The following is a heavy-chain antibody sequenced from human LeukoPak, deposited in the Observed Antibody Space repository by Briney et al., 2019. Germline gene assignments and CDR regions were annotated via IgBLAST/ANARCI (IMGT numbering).Heavy chain of an antibody. CDR2: ISDDGNYK. CDR3: ARVHCSSTDCYGGYYYAMDV. Sequence: GRSLRLSCAASGFTFSTSGMHWVRQAPGKGLEWVALISDDGNYKYYADSMKGRFSISRDNSRNTLYLQMSYLRAEDTAVYYCARVHCSSTDCYGGYYYAMDVWGQGTTVTVSS. V-gene: IGHV3-30*19. J-gene: IGHJ6*02. CDR1: GFTFSTSG. D-gene: IGHD2-2*01.